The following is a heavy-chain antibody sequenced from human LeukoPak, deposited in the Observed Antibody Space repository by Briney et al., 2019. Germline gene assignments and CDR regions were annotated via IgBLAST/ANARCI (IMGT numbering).Heavy chain of an antibody. J-gene: IGHJ5*02. V-gene: IGHV5-51*01. Sequence: GESLQISCRASGYRFTSYWIAWARQKPGKGLELMGIISPANSETLYSPSFQGQVTMSADSSTAYLQWSSLKASDTAIYYCARRGGNWLDPWGQGTLVTVSS. CDR2: ISPANSET. CDR1: GYRFTSYW. CDR3: ARRGGNWLDP. D-gene: IGHD3-16*01.